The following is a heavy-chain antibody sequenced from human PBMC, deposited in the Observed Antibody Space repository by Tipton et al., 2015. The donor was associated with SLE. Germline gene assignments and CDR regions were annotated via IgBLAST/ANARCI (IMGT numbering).Heavy chain of an antibody. V-gene: IGHV3-30*03. CDR2: ISSDAKNE. CDR1: GFTFSSSA. Sequence: RSLRLSCAASGFTFSSSAMHWVRQTPGKGLQWVAVISSDAKNEYYADTVKGRFTISRDNSNNTVNLQMNTLTPEDTGVYFCARAGWNSPHFDSWGQGTLVTVSS. CDR3: ARAGWNSPHFDS. J-gene: IGHJ4*02. D-gene: IGHD1-7*01.